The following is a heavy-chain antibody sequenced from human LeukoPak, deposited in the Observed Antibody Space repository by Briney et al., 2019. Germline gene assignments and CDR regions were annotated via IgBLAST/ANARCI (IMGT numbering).Heavy chain of an antibody. V-gene: IGHV1-24*01. D-gene: IGHD2-2*01. J-gene: IGHJ5*02. CDR3: ATLGHCSSTSCYREQVNWFDP. CDR2: FDPEDGET. CDR1: GYTLTELS. Sequence: ASVKVSFKVSGYTLTELSMHWVRQAPGKGLEWMGGFDPEDGETLYVQKFQGRVTMTEDTSTDTAYMELSSLRSEDTAVYYCATLGHCSSTSCYREQVNWFDPWGQGTLVTVSS.